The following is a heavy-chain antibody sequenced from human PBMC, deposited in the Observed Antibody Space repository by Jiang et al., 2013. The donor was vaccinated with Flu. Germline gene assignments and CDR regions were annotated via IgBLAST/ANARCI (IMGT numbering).Heavy chain of an antibody. CDR2: IIPIVGTT. Sequence: QSGAEVKKPGSSVKVSCMASGDTFRKNTIIWVRQAPGQGLEWMAGIIPIVGTTNYAQKFQGRVTTTADKFTSTIYMEMSSLRSEDTAVYYCARVRACGGDCYYFDYWGQGTLVTVFS. V-gene: IGHV1-69*06. D-gene: IGHD2-21*02. CDR3: ARVRACGGDCYYFDY. CDR1: GDTFRKNT. J-gene: IGHJ4*02.